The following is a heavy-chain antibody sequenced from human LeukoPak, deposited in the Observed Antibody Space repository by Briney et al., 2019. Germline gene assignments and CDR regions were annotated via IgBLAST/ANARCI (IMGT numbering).Heavy chain of an antibody. CDR3: ARAGSVGWFDP. Sequence: ASVKVSCKASGYTFSGHYMHWVRQAPGQGLEWMGWINPNSGDTNYAQKLQGRVTMTTDTSTSTAYMELRSLRSDDTAVYYCARAGSVGWFDPWGQGTLVTVSS. CDR2: INPNSGDT. V-gene: IGHV1-2*02. J-gene: IGHJ5*02. CDR1: GYTFSGHY. D-gene: IGHD4-23*01.